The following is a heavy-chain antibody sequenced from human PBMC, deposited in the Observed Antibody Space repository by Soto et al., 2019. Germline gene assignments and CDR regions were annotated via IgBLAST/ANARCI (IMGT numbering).Heavy chain of an antibody. CDR1: GGSFSGYY. J-gene: IGHJ6*02. CDR3: ARGRGDCTNGVCHTFYYYYYGMDV. D-gene: IGHD2-8*01. V-gene: IGHV4-34*01. Sequence: SETLSLTCAVYGGSFSGYYWSWIRQPPGKGREWMGEITHSGSTNYKPSLKSRVTRSVDTSKNQFSLKPSSVTAADTAVYYCARGRGDCTNGVCHTFYYYYYGMDVWRQGTTVTVSS. CDR2: ITHSGST.